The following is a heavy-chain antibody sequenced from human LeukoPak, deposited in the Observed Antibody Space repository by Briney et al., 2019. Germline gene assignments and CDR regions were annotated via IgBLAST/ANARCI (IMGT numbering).Heavy chain of an antibody. V-gene: IGHV4-59*08. Sequence: SETLSLTRTVSGGSLSSYYWSWIRQPPGKGLEWIGYIYYSGTTNYNPSLKSRVTISVDTSKNQFSLKLSSVTAADTAVYYCARLFDSGSYYFDYWGQGTLVTVSS. J-gene: IGHJ4*02. CDR1: GGSLSSYY. D-gene: IGHD1-26*01. CDR3: ARLFDSGSYYFDY. CDR2: IYYSGTT.